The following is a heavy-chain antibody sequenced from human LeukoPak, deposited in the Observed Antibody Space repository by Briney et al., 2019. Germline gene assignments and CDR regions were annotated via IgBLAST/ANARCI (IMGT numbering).Heavy chain of an antibody. CDR2: ISSTNNYI. V-gene: IGHV3-21*01. CDR3: ARDYDSSGSFDY. D-gene: IGHD3-22*01. Sequence: GGSLRLSCAASGFTFRSYTMTWVHQAPGKGLEWVSSISSTNNYIYYADSVKGRFTISRDNAKNSLYLQMNGLGAEDTAVYYCARDYDSSGSFDYWGRGTLVAVSS. CDR1: GFTFRSYT. J-gene: IGHJ4*02.